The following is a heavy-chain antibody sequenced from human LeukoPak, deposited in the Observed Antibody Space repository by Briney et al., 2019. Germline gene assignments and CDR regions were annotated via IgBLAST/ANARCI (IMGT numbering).Heavy chain of an antibody. CDR3: ARALLSTDAFDI. V-gene: IGHV1-2*02. CDR2: INPNSGGT. J-gene: IGHJ3*02. CDR1: GYTFTGYY. Sequence: ASVTVSCKASGYTFTGYYMHWVRQAPGQGLEWMGWINPNSGGTNYAQKFQGRVTMTRDTSISTAYMELSRLRSDDTAVYYCARALLSTDAFDIWGQGTMVTVSS. D-gene: IGHD2/OR15-2a*01.